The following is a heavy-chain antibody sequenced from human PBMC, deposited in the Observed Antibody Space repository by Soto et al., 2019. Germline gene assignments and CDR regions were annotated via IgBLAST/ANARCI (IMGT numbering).Heavy chain of an antibody. V-gene: IGHV4-34*01. D-gene: IGHD4-17*01. CDR1: GGSFSGYY. CDR3: AERVTIYYYMDV. CDR2: INHSGST. J-gene: IGHJ6*03. Sequence: PSETLSLTCAVYGGSFSGYYWSWIRQPPGRGLEWIGEINHSGSTNYNPSLKSRVTISLDTSKNQFSLSLKSVTAADTAVYYCAERVTIYYYMDVWGKGTTVTVSS.